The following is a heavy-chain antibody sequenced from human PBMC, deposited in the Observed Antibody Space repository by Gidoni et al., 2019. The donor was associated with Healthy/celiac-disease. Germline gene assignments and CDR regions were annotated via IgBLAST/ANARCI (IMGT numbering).Heavy chain of an antibody. CDR1: GGSFSGYY. CDR3: ARRAARHRGCLDY. Sequence: VQLQQWGAGLLKPSETLSLTFAFYGGSFSGYYWSWIRQPPGKGLEWIGEINHSGSTNYNPYRKSRVTISVDTSKNQVSLKLSSVTAADTAVYYCARRAARHRGCLDYWGQGTLVTVSS. D-gene: IGHD6-6*01. J-gene: IGHJ4*02. V-gene: IGHV4-34*01. CDR2: INHSGST.